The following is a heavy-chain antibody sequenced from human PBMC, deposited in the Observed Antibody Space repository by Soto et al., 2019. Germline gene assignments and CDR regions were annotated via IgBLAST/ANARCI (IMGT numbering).Heavy chain of an antibody. CDR3: VQSRCGGDCLQSYSSHSYYGLDV. V-gene: IGHV2-5*02. CDR2: IYWDDDK. Sequence: QITLKESGPTLVKPTQTLTLTCSFSGFSLSTTGVGVGWIRQPPGKALEWLALIYWDDDKRYNPSLNSRLTIAKDTPKNQVVLAMTNMDPVDTGTYYCVQSRCGGDCLQSYSSHSYYGLDVWGQGTTVTVSS. D-gene: IGHD2-21*02. J-gene: IGHJ6*02. CDR1: GFSLSTTGVG.